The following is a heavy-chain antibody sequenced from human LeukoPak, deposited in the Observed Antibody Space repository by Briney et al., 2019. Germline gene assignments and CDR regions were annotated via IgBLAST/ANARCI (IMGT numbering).Heavy chain of an antibody. D-gene: IGHD6-6*01. CDR3: ASGYSSSSFDY. V-gene: IGHV4-34*01. J-gene: IGHJ4*02. Sequence: SETLSLTCAVYGGSLSGYYWGWIRQPPGKGLEWIGSIYYTENTYYSPSLKSRVTMSVDTSKNQFSLKLSSVTAADTAVYYCASGYSSSSFDYWGPGTLVTVSS. CDR2: IYYTENT. CDR1: GGSLSGYY.